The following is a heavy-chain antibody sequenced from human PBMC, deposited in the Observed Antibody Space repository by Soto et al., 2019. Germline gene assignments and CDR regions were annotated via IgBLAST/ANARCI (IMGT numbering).Heavy chain of an antibody. CDR2: IIPILGIA. J-gene: IGHJ1*01. D-gene: IGHD2-15*01. Sequence: ASVKVSCKASGGTFSSYTISWVRQAPGQGLEWMGRIIPILGIANYAQKFQGRVTITADKSTSTAYMELSSLRSEDTAVYYCASSYCSGGSCYFDFQHWGQGTLVTVSS. CDR3: ASSYCSGGSCYFDFQH. V-gene: IGHV1-69*02. CDR1: GGTFSSYT.